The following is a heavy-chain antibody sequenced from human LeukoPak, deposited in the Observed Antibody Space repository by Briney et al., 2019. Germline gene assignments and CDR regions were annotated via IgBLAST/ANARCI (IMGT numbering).Heavy chain of an antibody. CDR2: ISYDGSNK. D-gene: IGHD6-13*01. J-gene: IGHJ4*02. CDR3: AREPYSSSWYYFDY. Sequence: PGGSLRLSCAASGFTFSSYAMHWVRQAPGKGLEWVAVISYDGSNKYYADSVKGRFTISRDNSKNTLYLQMNSLRAEDTAVYYCAREPYSSSWYYFDYWGQGTLSPSPQ. CDR1: GFTFSSYA. V-gene: IGHV3-30-3*01.